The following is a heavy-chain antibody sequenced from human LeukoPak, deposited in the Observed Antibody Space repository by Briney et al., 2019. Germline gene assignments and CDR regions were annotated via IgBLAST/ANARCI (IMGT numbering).Heavy chain of an antibody. Sequence: ASVKVSCKASGYTFTGYYMHWVRQAPGQGLEWMGWINPNSGGTNYAQKFQGRVTMTRDTPISTAYMELSRLRSDDTAVYYCARAEGYYDSSGYYEIGFDYWGQGTLVTVSS. CDR1: GYTFTGYY. J-gene: IGHJ4*02. V-gene: IGHV1-2*02. D-gene: IGHD3-22*01. CDR3: ARAEGYYDSSGYYEIGFDY. CDR2: INPNSGGT.